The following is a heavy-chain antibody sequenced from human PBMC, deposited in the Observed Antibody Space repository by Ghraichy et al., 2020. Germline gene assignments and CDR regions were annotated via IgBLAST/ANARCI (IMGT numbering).Heavy chain of an antibody. V-gene: IGHV4-4*07. CDR1: GASLRGFY. Sequence: SETLTLTCNVSGASLRGFYWSWLRQPAGKGLEWIGRIYTSGSTNLNPSFKSRISMSIDTSKTAFSMKLRSLTAADTAVYYCARGAVGSADDSWGPGTLVLVSS. CDR2: IYTSGST. J-gene: IGHJ4*02. D-gene: IGHD2-15*01. CDR3: ARGAVGSADDS.